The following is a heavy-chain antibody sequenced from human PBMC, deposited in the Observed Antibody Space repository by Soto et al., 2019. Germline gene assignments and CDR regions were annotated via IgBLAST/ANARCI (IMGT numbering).Heavy chain of an antibody. V-gene: IGHV3-30*18. J-gene: IGHJ4*02. Sequence: QVQLVESGGGVVQPGRSLRLSCAASGFTFSSYGMHWVRQAPGKGLEWVAVISYDGSNKYYADSVKGRFTISRDNFKNTLYLQMNSLRAEDTAVYYCAKGTLYYDSSGYLSYWGQGTLVTVSS. CDR3: AKGTLYYDSSGYLSY. CDR2: ISYDGSNK. D-gene: IGHD3-22*01. CDR1: GFTFSSYG.